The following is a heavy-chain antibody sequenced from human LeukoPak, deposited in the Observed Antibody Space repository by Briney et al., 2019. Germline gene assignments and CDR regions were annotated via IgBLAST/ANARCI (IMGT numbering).Heavy chain of an antibody. V-gene: IGHV1-18*01. CDR1: GYTFTSYG. D-gene: IGHD4-17*01. J-gene: IGHJ4*02. Sequence: GXSVKVSCKASGYTFTSYGISWVRQAPGQGLEWMGGISAYNGNTNYAQKIQGRVTMTTDTSTSTASMALRSLRSDDPAVYYCASAYVVYGARFHYWGQGTLVTVSS. CDR3: ASAYVVYGARFHY. CDR2: ISAYNGNT.